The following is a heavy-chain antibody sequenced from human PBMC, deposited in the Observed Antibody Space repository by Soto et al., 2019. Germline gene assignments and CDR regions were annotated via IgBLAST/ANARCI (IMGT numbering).Heavy chain of an antibody. CDR1: GYTFTSFG. Sequence: ASVKVSCKTSGYTFTSFGISWVRQAPGQGLEWMGWITTDKGKTNYAQKFQGRVTMTTDTSTSTAYMELRSLGSDDTAVYYCATRSPALTYGGQGTLVTVPS. CDR2: ITTDKGKT. D-gene: IGHD2-2*01. CDR3: ATRSPALTY. V-gene: IGHV1-18*01. J-gene: IGHJ4*02.